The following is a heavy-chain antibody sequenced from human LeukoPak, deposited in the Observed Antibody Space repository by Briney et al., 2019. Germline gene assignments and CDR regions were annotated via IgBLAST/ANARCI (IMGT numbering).Heavy chain of an antibody. J-gene: IGHJ4*02. CDR2: INPSGGNT. V-gene: IGHV1-46*01. CDR1: GYTFIIHY. CDR3: ARNPYGAGNYPDY. Sequence: ASVKVSCKASGYTFIIHYMHWVRQASGQGLEWMGTINPSGGNTNYAQRFQGRLTMTRDTSTTTVYMELSSLRSEDTAVYFCARNPYGAGNYPDYWGQGTLVTVSS. D-gene: IGHD3-10*01.